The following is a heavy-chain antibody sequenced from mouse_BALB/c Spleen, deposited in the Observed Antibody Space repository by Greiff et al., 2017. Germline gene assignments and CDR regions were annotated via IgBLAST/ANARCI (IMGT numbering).Heavy chain of an antibody. V-gene: IGHV5-6-5*01. D-gene: IGHD2-3*01. J-gene: IGHJ4*01. Sequence: DVMLVESGGGLVKPGGSLKLSCAASGFTFSSYAMSWVRQTPEKRLEWVASISSGGSTYYPDSVKGRFTISRDNARNILYLQMSSLRSEDTAMYYCARGDGYYAYYAMDYWGQGTSVTVSS. CDR2: ISSGGST. CDR3: ARGDGYYAYYAMDY. CDR1: GFTFSSYA.